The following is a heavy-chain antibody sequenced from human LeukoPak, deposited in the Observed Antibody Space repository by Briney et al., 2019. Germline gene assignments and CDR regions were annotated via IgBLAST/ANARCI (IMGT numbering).Heavy chain of an antibody. CDR3: ARVLAAAGPD. V-gene: IGHV3-30*04. D-gene: IGHD6-13*01. CDR1: GFTFSSYA. Sequence: PGRSLRLSCAASGFTFSSYAMHWVRQAPGKGLEWVAVISYDGSNKYYADSVKGRFTISRDNSKNTLYLQMNSLRAEDTAVYYCARVLAAAGPDWGQGTLVTVSS. J-gene: IGHJ4*02. CDR2: ISYDGSNK.